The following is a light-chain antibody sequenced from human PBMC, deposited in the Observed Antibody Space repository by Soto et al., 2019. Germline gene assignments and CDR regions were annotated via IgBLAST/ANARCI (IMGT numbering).Light chain of an antibody. Sequence: QSALTQPASVSRSPGQSITISCTGTSSDVGGYNDVSWYQQHPGKAPKIMIYDVSNRPSGVSNRFSGSKSSNTAPLTISGLQAEDEAEYYCSSYTSSSTLVFGGGTKLTVL. CDR1: SSDVGGYND. CDR3: SSYTSSSTLV. CDR2: DVS. V-gene: IGLV2-14*01. J-gene: IGLJ2*01.